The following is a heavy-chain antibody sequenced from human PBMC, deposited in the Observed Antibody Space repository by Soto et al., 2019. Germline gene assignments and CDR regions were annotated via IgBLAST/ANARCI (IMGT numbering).Heavy chain of an antibody. V-gene: IGHV1-46*01. CDR1: GYRFTRSY. CDR2: ITPSGGST. CDR3: ARGGAATPYYYGMDV. D-gene: IGHD6-25*01. J-gene: IGHJ6*02. Sequence: DSVQSSCRTSGYRFTRSYMDWGRQVHSQGLEWLGIITPSGGSTSYARKFQGRVTMTRDTSTSTVYVELSSLRSEDTAVYYCARGGAATPYYYGMDVWGQGTTVTVSS.